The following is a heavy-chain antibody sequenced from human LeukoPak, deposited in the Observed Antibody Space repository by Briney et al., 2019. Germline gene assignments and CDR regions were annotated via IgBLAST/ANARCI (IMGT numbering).Heavy chain of an antibody. CDR1: GGTFSSYA. CDR2: IIPIFGTA. CDR3: ARDGGLWFGGDYYYYMDV. Sequence: SVKVSRKASGGTFSSYAISGVRQAPGQGLEWRGRIIPIFGTANYAQKFQGRVTITTDESTSTASMELCSLRAEDTAVSYCARDGGLWFGGDYYYYMDVWGKGTTVTVSS. V-gene: IGHV1-69*05. J-gene: IGHJ6*03. D-gene: IGHD3-10*01.